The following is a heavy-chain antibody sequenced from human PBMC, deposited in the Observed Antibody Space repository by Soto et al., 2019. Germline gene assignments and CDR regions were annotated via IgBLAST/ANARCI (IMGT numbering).Heavy chain of an antibody. Sequence: QVQLVQSGAEVKKPGASVKVSCKASGYTFTSYGISWVRQAPGQGLEWMGWISAYNGNTTYAQKLQGRVTMTTDTSTRTAYMELRSLRSDDTAVYYCARVGLGYVDHAPSFDYWGQGTLVTVSS. D-gene: IGHD3-16*01. CDR2: ISAYNGNT. V-gene: IGHV1-18*01. CDR3: ARVGLGYVDHAPSFDY. CDR1: GYTFTSYG. J-gene: IGHJ4*02.